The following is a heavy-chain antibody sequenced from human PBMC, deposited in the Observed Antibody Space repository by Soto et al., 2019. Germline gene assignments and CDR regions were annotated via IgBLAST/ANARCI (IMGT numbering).Heavy chain of an antibody. CDR1: GFTVSSNY. CDR3: ARDRIWFAFDI. J-gene: IGHJ3*02. Sequence: EVQLVESGGGLVQPGGSLRLSCAASGFTVSSNYMSWVRQAPGKGLEWVSVIYSGGSTYYADSVKGRFTISRDNSKNTLYLQMNSLRAEDTAVYYCARDRIWFAFDIWGQGTMVTVSS. D-gene: IGHD3-9*01. V-gene: IGHV3-66*01. CDR2: IYSGGST.